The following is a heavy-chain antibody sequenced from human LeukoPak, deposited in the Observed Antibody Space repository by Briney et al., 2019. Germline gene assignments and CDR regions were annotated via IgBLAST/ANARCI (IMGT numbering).Heavy chain of an antibody. V-gene: IGHV3-9*01. CDR3: AGWEVKGAVTNDY. J-gene: IGHJ4*02. D-gene: IGHD4-17*01. CDR1: GFTFDDYA. Sequence: PGGSLRLSCAASGFTFDDYAMHWVRQAPGKGLEWVSGISWNSGSIGYADSVKGRFTISRDNAKNSLYLQMNSLRAEDTALYYCAGWEVKGAVTNDYWGQGTLVTVSS. CDR2: ISWNSGSI.